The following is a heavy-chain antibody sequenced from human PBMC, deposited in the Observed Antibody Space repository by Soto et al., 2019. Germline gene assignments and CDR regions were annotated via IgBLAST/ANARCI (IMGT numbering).Heavy chain of an antibody. CDR3: AHRRNSCRKPGNYFDY. V-gene: IGHV2-5*02. CDR1: GFSLSTSGVG. D-gene: IGHD4-4*01. Sequence: QITLKESGPTLVKPTQTLTLTCTFSGFSLSTSGVGVGWIRQPPGKALEGLAVVYWDDDRRYSPSLKSRLTNTKDTSKNQVVLAMTNMDPVDTATYYCAHRRNSCRKPGNYFDYWGQGTLDTVSS. J-gene: IGHJ4*02. CDR2: VYWDDDR.